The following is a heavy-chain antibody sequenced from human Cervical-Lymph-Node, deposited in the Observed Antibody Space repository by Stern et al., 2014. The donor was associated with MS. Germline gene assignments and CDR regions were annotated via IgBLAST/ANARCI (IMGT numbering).Heavy chain of an antibody. CDR1: GYSFTSYF. CDR3: ARDEGADY. J-gene: IGHJ4*02. V-gene: IGHV1-46*01. CDR2: INPSAGNT. Sequence: VQLLQSGAEMKKPGASVKVSCMASGYSFTSYFIIWVRQAPGQGLELMGIINPSAGNTNYAQKFQGRVVMTSDTSTGTVYLELSSLRSEDTAVYYCARDEGADYWGQGTLVTVSS.